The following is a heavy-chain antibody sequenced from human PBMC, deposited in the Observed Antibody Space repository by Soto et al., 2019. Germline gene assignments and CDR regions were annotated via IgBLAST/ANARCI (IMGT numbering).Heavy chain of an antibody. Sequence: PSETLSLTCIVSGGSVSSGNYYWNWVRQPPGKGLEWIGYIYSSGSTKYSPSLKSRVTISADTSKNQVSLNMRSVTAADTAVYYCARNYDSTGYYYYAMDVWGQGTKVTVSS. D-gene: IGHD3-9*01. CDR3: ARNYDSTGYYYYAMDV. CDR2: IYSSGST. CDR1: GGSVSSGNYY. J-gene: IGHJ6*02. V-gene: IGHV4-61*01.